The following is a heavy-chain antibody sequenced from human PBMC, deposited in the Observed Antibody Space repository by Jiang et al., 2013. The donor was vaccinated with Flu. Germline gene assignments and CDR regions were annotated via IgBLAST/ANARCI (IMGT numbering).Heavy chain of an antibody. D-gene: IGHD3-3*01. J-gene: IGHJ4*02. Sequence: GSGLVKPSETLSLTCAVYSGSFSDYYWSWIRQPPGKGLEWIGEIDHKGRIYYNSPLKSRITISADTPKNEFSLRLSSVTAADTAVYYCARGAAQGGIFLGSRDWGQGTLVTVSS. V-gene: IGHV4-34*01. CDR1: SGSFSDYY. CDR3: ARGAAQGGIFLGSRD. CDR2: IDHKGRI.